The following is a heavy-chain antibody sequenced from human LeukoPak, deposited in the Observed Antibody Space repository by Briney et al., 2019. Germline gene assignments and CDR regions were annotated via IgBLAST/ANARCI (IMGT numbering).Heavy chain of an antibody. J-gene: IGHJ4*02. CDR2: ISAYNGNT. CDR3: ARDPTYYCTGGVCGGLDY. D-gene: IGHD2-8*02. V-gene: IGHV1-18*01. Sequence: ASVKVSCKASGYTFTSYGISWVRQAPGQGLEWMGWISAYNGNTNYAQKLQGRVTMTTDTSTSTAYMELRSLGSDDTAVYYCARDPTYYCTGGVCGGLDYWGQGTLVTVSS. CDR1: GYTFTSYG.